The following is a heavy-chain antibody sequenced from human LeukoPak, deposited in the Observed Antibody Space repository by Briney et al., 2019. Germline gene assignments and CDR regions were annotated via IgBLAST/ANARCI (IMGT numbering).Heavy chain of an antibody. V-gene: IGHV4-39*01. D-gene: IGHD3-22*01. CDR3: ARGPYYYDSSGYLNY. CDR2: IFYTGNT. Sequence: PSETLSLTCTVSGGSISSSSYYWGWIRQPPGKGLEWIGTIFYTGNTYYNPSLKSRVTVSVDTSKNQFSLKLSSVTAADTAVYYCARGPYYYDSSGYLNYWGQGTLVTVSS. CDR1: GGSISSSSYY. J-gene: IGHJ4*02.